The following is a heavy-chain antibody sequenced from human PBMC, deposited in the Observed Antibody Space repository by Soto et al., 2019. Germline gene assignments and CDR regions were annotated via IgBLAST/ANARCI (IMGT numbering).Heavy chain of an antibody. D-gene: IGHD4-4*01. J-gene: IGHJ5*02. CDR1: GGSISSGDYY. CDR3: ARKSHDYSNYNWFDP. CDR2: IYYSGST. V-gene: IGHV4-30-4*01. Sequence: QVQRQESGPGLVKPSQTLSLTCTVSGGSISSGDYYWSWIRQPPGKGLEWIGYIYYSGSTYYNPSLKSRGNISVDTSKNQFSLKLSSVTAADTAVYYCARKSHDYSNYNWFDPWGQGTLVTVSS.